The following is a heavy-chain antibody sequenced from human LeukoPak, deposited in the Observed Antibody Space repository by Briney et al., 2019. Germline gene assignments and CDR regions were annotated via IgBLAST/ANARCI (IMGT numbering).Heavy chain of an antibody. CDR3: ARDQSGYSGYDSGTNFDY. V-gene: IGHV1-18*01. J-gene: IGHJ4*02. D-gene: IGHD5-12*01. Sequence: ASVKVSCKASGGTFSSYAISWVRQAPGQGLEWMGWISAYNGNTNYAQKLQGRVTMTTDTSTSTAYMELRSLRSDDTAVYYCARDQSGYSGYDSGTNFDYWGQGTLVTVSS. CDR1: GGTFSSYA. CDR2: ISAYNGNT.